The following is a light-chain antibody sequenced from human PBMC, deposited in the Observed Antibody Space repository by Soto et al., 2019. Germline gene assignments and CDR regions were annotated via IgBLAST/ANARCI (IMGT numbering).Light chain of an antibody. V-gene: IGLV1-44*01. CDR1: SSNIGGNT. J-gene: IGLJ1*01. CDR2: GND. Sequence: QSVLTQPPSASGSPGQRVTISCSGSSSNIGGNTVNWYQQLPGTAPKRLIYGNDQRPSGVPDRFSGSKSGTSASLAISGLQSEDEADYYCAAWDDSLNAFVFGTGTKVTV. CDR3: AAWDDSLNAFV.